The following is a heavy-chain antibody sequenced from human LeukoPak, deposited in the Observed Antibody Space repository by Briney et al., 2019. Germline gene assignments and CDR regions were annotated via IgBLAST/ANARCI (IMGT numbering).Heavy chain of an antibody. J-gene: IGHJ3*02. V-gene: IGHV3-23*01. CDR3: AKENGGYSSGPYAFDI. D-gene: IGHD6-19*01. CDR1: GFTFSSYE. Sequence: GGSLRLSCAASGFTFSSYEMNWVRQAPGKGLEWVSAISGSGGSTYYADSVKGRFTISRDNSKNTLYLQMNSLRAEDTAVYYCAKENGGYSSGPYAFDIWGQGTMVTVSS. CDR2: ISGSGGST.